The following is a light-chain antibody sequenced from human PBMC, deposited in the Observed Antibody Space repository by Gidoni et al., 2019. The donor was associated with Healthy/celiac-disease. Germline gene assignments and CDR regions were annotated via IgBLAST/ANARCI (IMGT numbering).Light chain of an antibody. CDR3: QQDYSTPASYT. J-gene: IGKJ2*01. CDR2: WAS. CDR1: QSVLYSSNNKNY. V-gene: IGKV4-1*01. Sequence: DIVMTQSPDSLAVSLGERATINCKSSQSVLYSSNNKNYLAWYQQKPGQPPKLLIYWASTRESGVPDRFSGSGSGTDFTLTISSLQAEDVAVYYCQQDYSTPASYTFGQGTKLEIK.